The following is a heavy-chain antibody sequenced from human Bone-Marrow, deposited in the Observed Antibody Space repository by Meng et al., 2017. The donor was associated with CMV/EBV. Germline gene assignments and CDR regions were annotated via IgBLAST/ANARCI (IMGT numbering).Heavy chain of an antibody. J-gene: IGHJ4*02. V-gene: IGHV4-39*07. D-gene: IGHD6-6*01. Sequence: SETLSLTCTVSGGSISSSSYYWGWIRQPPGKGLEWIGSIYYSGSTYYNPSLKSRVTISVDTSKNQFSLKLSSVTAADTAVYYCARGVPQARPIDYWGQGTPATVSS. CDR3: ARGVPQARPIDY. CDR1: GGSISSSSYY. CDR2: IYYSGST.